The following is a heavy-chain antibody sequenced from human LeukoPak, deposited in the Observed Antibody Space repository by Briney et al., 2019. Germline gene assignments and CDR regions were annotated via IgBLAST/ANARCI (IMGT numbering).Heavy chain of an antibody. D-gene: IGHD1-26*01. Sequence: GGSLRLSCAASGFTFSNYGMHWVRQAPGKGLEWVAVIWYDGSNKYYADSVKGRFTISSDNSKNTLSLQMNSLRAEDTAVYYCAKSPSGRSRISRFDYWGQGILVTVSS. CDR2: IWYDGSNK. CDR3: AKSPSGRSRISRFDY. CDR1: GFTFSNYG. J-gene: IGHJ4*02. V-gene: IGHV3-30*02.